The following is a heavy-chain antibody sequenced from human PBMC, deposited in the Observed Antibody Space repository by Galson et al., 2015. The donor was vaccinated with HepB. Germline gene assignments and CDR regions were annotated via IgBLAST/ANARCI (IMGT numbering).Heavy chain of an antibody. CDR1: GYTFTDYY. CDR3: ATGGGTMVRGVTDSNFDY. D-gene: IGHD3-10*01. CDR2: VDPEDGET. Sequence: VKVSCKVPGYTFTDYYMHWVQQAPGKGLEWMGLVDPEDGETIYAEKFQGRVTITADTSTDTAYMELSSLRSEDTAVYYCATGGGTMVRGVTDSNFDYWGQGTLVTVSS. V-gene: IGHV1-69-2*01. J-gene: IGHJ4*02.